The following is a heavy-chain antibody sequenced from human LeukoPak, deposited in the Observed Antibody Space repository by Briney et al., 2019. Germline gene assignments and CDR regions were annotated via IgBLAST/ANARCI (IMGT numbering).Heavy chain of an antibody. V-gene: IGHV4-4*07. CDR3: ARDSNLEYSSSRGLGR. CDR1: GGSISSY. D-gene: IGHD6-6*01. Sequence: SETLSLTCTVSGGSISSYWSWIRQPAGKGLEWIGRIYASGSTYYNPSLKSRVTMSVDTSKNQFSLRLTTVTAADKAVYYCARDSNLEYSSSRGLGRWGQGTLVTVSS. J-gene: IGHJ4*02. CDR2: IYASGST.